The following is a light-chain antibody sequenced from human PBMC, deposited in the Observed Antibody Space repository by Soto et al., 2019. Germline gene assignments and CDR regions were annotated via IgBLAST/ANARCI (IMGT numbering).Light chain of an antibody. CDR2: AAT. CDR1: QSISTS. CDR3: QQSDHSPMYT. V-gene: IGKV1-39*01. J-gene: IGKJ2*01. Sequence: DIQMTQSPSSLSASVGDRVTITCRASQSISTSLNWYQQKPGIAPKLLIYAATTLQSGVPSRFIGSGSGTEFTLTISGLQPEDFATYYCQQSDHSPMYTFGQGTDLEIK.